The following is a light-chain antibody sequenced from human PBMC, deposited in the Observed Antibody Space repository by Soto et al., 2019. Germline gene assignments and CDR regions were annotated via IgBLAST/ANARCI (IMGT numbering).Light chain of an antibody. CDR3: QEYGSSPWT. Sequence: EIVLTQSPGTLSLSPGERATLSCRASQSVSSNNLVWYQQKPGQAPRLLIYGASYRAAGIPDRFSGSGSGTDFTLTIRRMEPEDFALYYCQEYGSSPWTFGQGTKGDSK. J-gene: IGKJ1*01. CDR1: QSVSSNN. CDR2: GAS. V-gene: IGKV3-20*01.